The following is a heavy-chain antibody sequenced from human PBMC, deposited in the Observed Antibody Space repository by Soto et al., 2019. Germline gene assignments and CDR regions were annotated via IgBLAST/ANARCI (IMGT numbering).Heavy chain of an antibody. CDR1: GYNFTTYW. CDR3: ARLISVFGVVGGFDI. J-gene: IGHJ3*02. Sequence: HGESLKISCKGSGYNFTTYWIGWVRQMPGKGLEWMGIIYPGDSNTRYSPSFEGQVTIAVDKSISTANLQWSSLKASDTAMYYCARLISVFGVVGGFDIWGQGTMVTVSS. V-gene: IGHV5-51*01. D-gene: IGHD3-3*01. CDR2: IYPGDSNT.